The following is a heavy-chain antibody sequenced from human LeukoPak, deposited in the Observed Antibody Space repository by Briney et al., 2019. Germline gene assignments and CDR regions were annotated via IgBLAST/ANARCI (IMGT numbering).Heavy chain of an antibody. CDR2: INHSGST. Sequence: SETLSLTCTVSGYSISSGYYWSWIRQPPGKGLEWIGEINHSGSTNYNPSLKSRVTISVDTSKNQFSLKLSSVTAADTAVYYCARGSLAVVVVAATLYNWFDPWGQGTLVTVSS. J-gene: IGHJ5*02. CDR3: ARGSLAVVVVAATLYNWFDP. CDR1: GYSISSGYY. V-gene: IGHV4-38-2*02. D-gene: IGHD2-15*01.